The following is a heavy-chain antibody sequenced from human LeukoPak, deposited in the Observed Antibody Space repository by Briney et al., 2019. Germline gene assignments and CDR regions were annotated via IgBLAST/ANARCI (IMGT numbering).Heavy chain of an antibody. D-gene: IGHD3-10*01. J-gene: IGHJ4*02. CDR2: IYYSGST. Sequence: SETLSLTCTVSGGSISGSSYYWGWIRQPPGKGLEWIGSIYYSGSTYYNPSLKSRVTISVDTSKNQFSLKLSSVTAADTAVYYCARVQITMVRGVITSTQYYFDYWGQGTLVTVSS. V-gene: IGHV4-39*01. CDR3: ARVQITMVRGVITSTQYYFDY. CDR1: GGSISGSSYY.